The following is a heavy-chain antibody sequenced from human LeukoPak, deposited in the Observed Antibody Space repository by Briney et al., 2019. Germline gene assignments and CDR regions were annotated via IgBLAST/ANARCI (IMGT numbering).Heavy chain of an antibody. J-gene: IGHJ4*02. CDR1: GGSFSDYY. D-gene: IGHD1-1*01. CDR3: ARGGGRTGYYFDY. Sequence: PSETLSLTCAVYGGSFSDYYWTWIRQPPGKGLEWIGEINHSGSTNYNPSLKSRVTISVDTSKNQFSLELSSVTAADTAVYYCARGGGRTGYYFDYWGQGTLVTVSS. CDR2: INHSGST. V-gene: IGHV4-34*01.